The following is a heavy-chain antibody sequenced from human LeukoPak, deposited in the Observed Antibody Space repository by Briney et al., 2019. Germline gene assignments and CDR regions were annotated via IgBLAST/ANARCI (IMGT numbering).Heavy chain of an antibody. CDR3: ARDGGYCGSSSCSIYHYYGMDV. CDR1: GYTFTGHY. V-gene: IGHV1-2*02. J-gene: IGHJ6*02. D-gene: IGHD2-2*01. Sequence: ASVKVSCKASGYTFTGHYIHWVRQAPGQGLEWMGWINPNSGDTDYAQKFQGRVTVTSDTSISTAYLELSRLRSDDTAIYYCARDGGYCGSSSCSIYHYYGMDVWGQGTTVTVS. CDR2: INPNSGDT.